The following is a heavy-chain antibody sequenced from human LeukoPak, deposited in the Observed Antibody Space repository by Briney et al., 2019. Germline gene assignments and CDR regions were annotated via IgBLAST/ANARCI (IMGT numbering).Heavy chain of an antibody. V-gene: IGHV3-7*01. CDR3: AREGSYLDAFDV. CDR2: IEQVGSEK. D-gene: IGHD3-10*01. CDR1: GFTFRNYW. J-gene: IGHJ3*01. Sequence: GGSLRLSCAASGFTFRNYWMSWVRQAPGKGLEWVANIEQVGSEKKYMDSVRGRFSISRDNAKNSLYLQVNSLTAEDTALYYCAREGSYLDAFDVWGRGTMVIVSS.